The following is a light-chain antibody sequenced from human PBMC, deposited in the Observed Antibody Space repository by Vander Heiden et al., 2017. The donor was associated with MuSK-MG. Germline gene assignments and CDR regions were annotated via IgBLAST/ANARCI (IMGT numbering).Light chain of an antibody. Sequence: SALTPPPSVSRSPGQSVTISCTGTSSDVGRYNYVSWYQQHPDKAPKLIIYGVSQRPSGVPDRFSGSKSGNTASLTISGLQAEDEADYSCCSYAGSYTVVFGGGTKLTVL. V-gene: IGLV2-11*01. CDR2: GVS. CDR1: SSDVGRYNY. J-gene: IGLJ2*01. CDR3: CSYAGSYTVV.